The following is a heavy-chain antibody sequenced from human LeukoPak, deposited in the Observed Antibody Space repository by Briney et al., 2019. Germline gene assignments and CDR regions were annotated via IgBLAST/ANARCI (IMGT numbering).Heavy chain of an antibody. J-gene: IGHJ4*02. D-gene: IGHD1-14*01. CDR2: SWDDEPNG. CDR3: SKDEPLDH. CDR1: GFNFSSLG. Sequence: GGSLRLSCAASGFNFSSLGIHWVRQAPGKGLEWVASSWDDEPNGYYSDSVKGRFTISREKSRKTVHLQMNSLKGDDTAVYYCSKDEPLDHWGQGTLVIVSS. V-gene: IGHV3-30*02.